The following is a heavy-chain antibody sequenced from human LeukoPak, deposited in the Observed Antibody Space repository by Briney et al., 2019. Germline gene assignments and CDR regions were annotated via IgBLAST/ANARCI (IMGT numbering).Heavy chain of an antibody. Sequence: SETLSLTCTVSGGSVSGHYWNWIRQPPGKGLEWIGYISDNGRTQYHSSLRSRVTISGDTSKNQFSLRLTSVTAADTALYFCARAYSSSWPLNYYYYYMDVWGKGTTVTVSS. D-gene: IGHD6-13*01. CDR3: ARAYSSSWPLNYYYYYMDV. CDR2: ISDNGRT. CDR1: GGSVSGHY. J-gene: IGHJ6*03. V-gene: IGHV4-59*02.